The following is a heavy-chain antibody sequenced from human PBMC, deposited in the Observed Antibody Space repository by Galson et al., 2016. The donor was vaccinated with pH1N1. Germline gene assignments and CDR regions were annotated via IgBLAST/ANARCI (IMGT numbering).Heavy chain of an antibody. CDR3: AKDRYFDTSGYYFESYY. V-gene: IGHV1-69*13. CDR1: GGTFGSYG. Sequence: SVKVSCKASGGTFGSYGISWVRQAPGQGLEWMGGINPMGGINPIFKTSNYAQKFQGRVTITADESMSTAYMELRSLRPEDTAIYYCAKDRYFDTSGYYFESYYWGQGTLVTVSS. J-gene: IGHJ4*02. D-gene: IGHD3-22*01. CDR2: INPMGGINPIFKTS.